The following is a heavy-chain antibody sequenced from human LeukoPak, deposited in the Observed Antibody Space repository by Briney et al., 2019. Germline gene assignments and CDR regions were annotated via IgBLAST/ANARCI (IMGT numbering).Heavy chain of an antibody. CDR3: ARPGIAVAGEFFDY. V-gene: IGHV3-48*03. CDR2: ISSSSNTM. D-gene: IGHD6-19*01. J-gene: IGHJ4*02. Sequence: GGSLRLSCAASGFTFSSYEMNWVRQAPGKGLEWVSYISSSSNTMYYADSVKGRFTISRDNAKNSLYLQMNSLRAEDTAVYYCARPGIAVAGEFFDYWGQGTLVTVSS. CDR1: GFTFSSYE.